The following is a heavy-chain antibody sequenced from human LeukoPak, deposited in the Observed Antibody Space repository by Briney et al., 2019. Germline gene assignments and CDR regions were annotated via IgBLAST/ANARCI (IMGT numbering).Heavy chain of an antibody. J-gene: IGHJ4*02. CDR3: AGDLLSSSAEDY. CDR1: GFTFDDYA. CDR2: ISWNSGSI. Sequence: GGSLRLSCAASGFTFDDYAMHWVRQAPGKGLEWVSGISWNSGSIGYADSVKGRFTISRDNAKNSLYLQMNSLRAEDTALYYCAGDLLSSSAEDYWGQGTLVTVSS. D-gene: IGHD6-6*01. V-gene: IGHV3-9*01.